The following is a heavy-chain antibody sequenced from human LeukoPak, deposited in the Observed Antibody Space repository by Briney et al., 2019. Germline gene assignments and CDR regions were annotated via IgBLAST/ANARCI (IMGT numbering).Heavy chain of an antibody. V-gene: IGHV3-21*01. D-gene: IGHD2-2*03. J-gene: IGHJ4*02. Sequence: PGGSLGLSCAASGFTFSSYSMNWVRQAPGKGLEWVSSISSSSSYIYYADSVKGRFTISRDNAKNSLYLQMNSLRAEDTAVYYCARVGFGYCSSTSCYALDYWGQGTLVTVSS. CDR3: ARVGFGYCSSTSCYALDY. CDR2: ISSSSSYI. CDR1: GFTFSSYS.